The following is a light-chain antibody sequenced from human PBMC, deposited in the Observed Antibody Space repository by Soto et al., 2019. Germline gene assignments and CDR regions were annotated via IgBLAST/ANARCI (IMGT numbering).Light chain of an antibody. Sequence: QLVLTQSSSASASLGSSVKLTCTLSSGHTTYIIAWHQQQSGKAPRYLMKLETSGSYNKGSGVPDRFSGSSSGADRYLTISNLQFEDEADYYCETWDINTHVVFGGGTKVTVL. CDR1: SGHTTYI. J-gene: IGLJ2*01. CDR2: LETSGSY. V-gene: IGLV4-60*02. CDR3: ETWDINTHVV.